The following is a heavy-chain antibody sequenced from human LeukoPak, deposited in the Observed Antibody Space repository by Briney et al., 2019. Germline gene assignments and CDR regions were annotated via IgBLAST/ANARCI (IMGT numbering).Heavy chain of an antibody. CDR1: GYSFTSYW. J-gene: IGHJ6*04. D-gene: IGHD5-12*01. V-gene: IGHV5-10-1*01. Sequence: GESLKISCKGSGYSFTSYWISWVRQMPGKGLEWMGRIDPSDSYTNYSPSSQGHVTISADKSISTAYLQWSSLKASDTAMYYCARQASSGFLPLSYGMDVWGKGTTVTVSS. CDR3: ARQASSGFLPLSYGMDV. CDR2: IDPSDSYT.